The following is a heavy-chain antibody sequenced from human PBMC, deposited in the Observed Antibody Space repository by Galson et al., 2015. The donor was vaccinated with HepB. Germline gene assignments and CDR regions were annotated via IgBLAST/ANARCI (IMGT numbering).Heavy chain of an antibody. CDR3: ARDGLAGGWDRSRWYMVDAFDI. Sequence: SLRLSCAASGLSFSRYSMNWVRQAPGKGLEWVPSISSSSTYMYYADSLKGRFTISRDNVKNSVYLQMNSLRAEDTAVYYCARDGLAGGWDRSRWYMVDAFDIWGQGTTVIVSS. CDR1: GLSFSRYS. CDR2: ISSSSTYM. J-gene: IGHJ3*02. D-gene: IGHD6-13*01. V-gene: IGHV3-21*01.